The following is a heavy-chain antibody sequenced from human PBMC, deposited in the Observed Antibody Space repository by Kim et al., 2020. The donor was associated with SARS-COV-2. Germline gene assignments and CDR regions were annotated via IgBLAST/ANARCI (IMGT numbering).Heavy chain of an antibody. D-gene: IGHD3-9*01. V-gene: IGHV3-48*04. CDR2: ITGSSRTI. CDR1: GFTFSNFS. Sequence: GGSLRLSCAASGFTFSNFSMHWVRQAPGKGLEWVSYITGSSRTIYYADSVKGRFTISRDNAKNSLYLQMNSLRAEDTAVYYCARTYYDTLTGYYYGMDVWGQGTTVTVSS. J-gene: IGHJ6*02. CDR3: ARTYYDTLTGYYYGMDV.